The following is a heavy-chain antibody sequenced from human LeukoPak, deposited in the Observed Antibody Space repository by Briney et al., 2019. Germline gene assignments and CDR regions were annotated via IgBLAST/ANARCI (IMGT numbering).Heavy chain of an antibody. CDR2: ISGSGDYT. CDR1: GFTFSSHG. J-gene: IGHJ6*03. V-gene: IGHV3-23*01. Sequence: GGSLRLSCAASGFTFSSHGMSWVRQAPGKGLEWVSTISGSGDYTYYADSVKGRFTISRDNSKNTLYLQMNSLRAEDTAVYYCARVPYSSSWYGYYYYYMDVWGKGTTVTISS. D-gene: IGHD6-13*01. CDR3: ARVPYSSSWYGYYYYYMDV.